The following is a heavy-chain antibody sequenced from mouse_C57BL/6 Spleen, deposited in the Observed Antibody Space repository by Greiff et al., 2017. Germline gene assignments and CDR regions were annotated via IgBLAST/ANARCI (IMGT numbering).Heavy chain of an antibody. CDR2: IRNKANNHAT. J-gene: IGHJ1*03. Sequence: EVQGVESGGGLVQPGGSMKLSCAASGFTFSDAWMDWVRQSPEKGLEWVAEIRNKANNHATYYAESVKGRFTIARDDSKSSVYLQMNSLRAEDTGIYYCTKYDYGGYFDVWGTGTTVTVSS. CDR1: GFTFSDAW. V-gene: IGHV6-6*01. CDR3: TKYDYGGYFDV. D-gene: IGHD2-4*01.